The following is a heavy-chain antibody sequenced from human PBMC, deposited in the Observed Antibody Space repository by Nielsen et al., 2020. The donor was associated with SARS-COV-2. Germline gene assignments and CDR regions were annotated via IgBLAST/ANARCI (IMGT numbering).Heavy chain of an antibody. Sequence: ASVKVSCKASGYTFTSYAMHWVRQAPGQRLEWMGWINAGNGNTKYLQKFQGRVTITRDTSASTAYMELSSLRSEDTAVYYCARDSWSISDLWGRGTLVTVSS. D-gene: IGHD3-3*01. CDR3: ARDSWSISDL. J-gene: IGHJ2*01. CDR1: GYTFTSYA. V-gene: IGHV1-3*01. CDR2: INAGNGNT.